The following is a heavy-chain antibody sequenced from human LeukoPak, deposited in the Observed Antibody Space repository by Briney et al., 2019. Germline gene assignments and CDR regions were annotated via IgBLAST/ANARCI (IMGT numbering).Heavy chain of an antibody. J-gene: IGHJ4*02. CDR1: GLTLDDYA. CDR2: ISWNSGSI. CDR3: AKAFAAAAGAFEY. Sequence: GRSLRLSCAASGLTLDDYAMHWVRQAPGKGLEWVSGISWNSGSIGYADSVKGRFNISRDNAKNSLYLQMNSLRAEDTALYYCAKAFAAAAGAFEYWGQGTLVTVSS. V-gene: IGHV3-9*01. D-gene: IGHD6-13*01.